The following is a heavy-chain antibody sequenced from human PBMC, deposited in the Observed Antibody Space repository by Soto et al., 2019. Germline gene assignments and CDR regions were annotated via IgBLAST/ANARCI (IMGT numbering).Heavy chain of an antibody. CDR3: ARVPRQWLDYYYYYGMDV. V-gene: IGHV1-69*08. CDR2: IIPILGTA. D-gene: IGHD6-19*01. CDR1: GGTFSSYT. J-gene: IGHJ6*02. Sequence: SVKVSCKASGGTFSSYTISWVRQAPGQGLEWMGRIIPILGTANYAQKFQGRVTITADESTSTAYMELSSLRSEDTAVYYCARVPRQWLDYYYYYGMDVWGQGTTVTVSS.